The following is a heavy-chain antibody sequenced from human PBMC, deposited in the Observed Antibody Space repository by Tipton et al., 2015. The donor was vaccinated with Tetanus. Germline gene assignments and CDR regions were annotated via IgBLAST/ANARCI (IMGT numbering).Heavy chain of an antibody. J-gene: IGHJ6*02. CDR2: ISVRGSHT. Sequence: SLRLSCAASGFTFSNYAMAWVRQAPGKGLEWVSGISVRGSHTYYADPVKGRFSISRDNSKNTVYLQMNSLRDEDTAVYYCARSESRIAPRIPWGMDIWGQGTTVTVSS. CDR3: ARSESRIAPRIPWGMDI. D-gene: IGHD6-6*01. V-gene: IGHV3-23*01. CDR1: GFTFSNYA.